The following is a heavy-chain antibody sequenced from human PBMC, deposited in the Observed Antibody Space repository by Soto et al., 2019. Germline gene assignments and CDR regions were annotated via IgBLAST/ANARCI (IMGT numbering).Heavy chain of an antibody. J-gene: IGHJ4*02. CDR1: GFTFSDYA. V-gene: IGHV3-23*01. Sequence: EVQLLESGGGLVQRGGSLRLSCAASGFTFSDYAMSWVRQAPGKGLEWVSGSSGSGHNTYYTDSVKGRFTVSRDKSKNTLYLQMNSLRAEDTAVYFCAKEKNGYCSGATCYHYFDFWGQGTLVTVSS. D-gene: IGHD2-15*01. CDR3: AKEKNGYCSGATCYHYFDF. CDR2: SSGSGHNT.